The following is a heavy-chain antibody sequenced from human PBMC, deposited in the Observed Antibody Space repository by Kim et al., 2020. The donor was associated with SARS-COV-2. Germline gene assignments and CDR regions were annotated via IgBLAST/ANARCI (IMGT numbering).Heavy chain of an antibody. Sequence: ASVKVSCMASGYFFSTYDINWVRQASGQGLEWLGWVTPSSGNTGYAQKFQGRVTMTRDTSIRTAYMELSNLRSEDTAVYYCARTTSGWPNWFDSWGQGTL. D-gene: IGHD6-19*01. CDR1: GYFFSTYD. CDR2: VTPSSGNT. J-gene: IGHJ5*01. V-gene: IGHV1-8*02. CDR3: ARTTSGWPNWFDS.